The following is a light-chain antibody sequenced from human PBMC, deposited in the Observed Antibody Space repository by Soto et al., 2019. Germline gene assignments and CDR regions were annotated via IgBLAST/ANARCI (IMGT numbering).Light chain of an antibody. Sequence: DIPMTQSPSSLSASVGDRVTITCRASQSISSYLNWYQQKPGKAPKLLIYAASSLQSGVPSRFSGSGSGTDFTLTISCLQPEDFATYYCQQSYSTSFGGGTKVEIK. CDR2: AAS. J-gene: IGKJ4*01. V-gene: IGKV1-39*01. CDR1: QSISSY. CDR3: QQSYSTS.